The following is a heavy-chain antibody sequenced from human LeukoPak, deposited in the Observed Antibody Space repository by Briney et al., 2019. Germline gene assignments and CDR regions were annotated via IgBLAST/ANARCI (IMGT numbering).Heavy chain of an antibody. CDR3: ARDGCYYYYMDV. D-gene: IGHD6-19*01. J-gene: IGHJ6*03. Sequence: ASVKVSCKASGYTFTSYGISWVRQAPGQGLEWMGWISAYNGNTNYAQKLQGRVTMTTDTSASTAYMELRSLRSDDAAVYYCARDGCYYYYMDVWGKGTTVTVSS. CDR2: ISAYNGNT. V-gene: IGHV1-18*01. CDR1: GYTFTSYG.